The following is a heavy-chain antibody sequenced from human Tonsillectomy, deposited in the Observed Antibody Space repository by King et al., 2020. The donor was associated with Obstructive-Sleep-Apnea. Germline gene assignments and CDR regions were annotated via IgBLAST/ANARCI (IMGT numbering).Heavy chain of an antibody. CDR2: ISYDGSNK. Sequence: VQLVESGGGVVQPGRSLRLPCAASGFTFSNYAMHWVRQAPGKGLEWVAIISYDGSNKYYADSVKGRFTISRDNSKNTLYLQMNRLRADDTAVYYCARDTKIRGGYYGGDEYFQHWGQGTLVTVSS. J-gene: IGHJ1*01. CDR3: ARDTKIRGGYYGGDEYFQH. D-gene: IGHD3-22*01. V-gene: IGHV3-30*04. CDR1: GFTFSNYA.